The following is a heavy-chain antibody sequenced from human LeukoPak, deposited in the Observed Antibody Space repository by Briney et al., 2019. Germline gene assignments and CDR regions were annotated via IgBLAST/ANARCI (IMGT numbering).Heavy chain of an antibody. CDR1: GGSFSGYY. D-gene: IGHD5-18*01. V-gene: IGHV4-34*01. Sequence: SETLSLTCAVYGGSFSGYYWSWIRQPPGKGLEWIGEINHSGSTNYNPSLKSRVTISVDTSKNQFSLKLSSVTAADTAVYYCASESYGYHIPKYDYWGQGTLVTVSS. J-gene: IGHJ4*02. CDR2: INHSGST. CDR3: ASESYGYHIPKYDY.